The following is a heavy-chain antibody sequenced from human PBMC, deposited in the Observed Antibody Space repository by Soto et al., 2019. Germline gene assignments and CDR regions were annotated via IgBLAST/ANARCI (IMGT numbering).Heavy chain of an antibody. CDR2: FDPEDGET. J-gene: IGHJ6*02. V-gene: IGHV1-24*01. CDR3: ATAYGPSGYYGMDV. Sequence: ASVKVSCKVSGYTLTELSMHWVRQAPGKGLEWMGGFDPEDGETIYAQKFQGRVTMTEDTSTDTAYMELSSLRSEDTAVYYCATAYGPSGYYGMDVWGQGTTITVSS. D-gene: IGHD3-10*01. CDR1: GYTLTELS.